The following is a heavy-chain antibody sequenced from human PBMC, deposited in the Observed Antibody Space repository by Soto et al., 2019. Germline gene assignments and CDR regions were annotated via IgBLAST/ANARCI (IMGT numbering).Heavy chain of an antibody. CDR1: GGSISSGGYY. V-gene: IGHV4-31*03. J-gene: IGHJ6*02. Sequence: PSETLSLTCTVSGGSISSGGYYWSWIRQHPGKGLEWIGYIYYSGSTYYNPSLKSRVTISVDTSKNQFSLKLSSVTAADTAVYYCARDEENYYGMDVWGQGTTVTVSS. CDR3: ARDEENYYGMDV. CDR2: IYYSGST.